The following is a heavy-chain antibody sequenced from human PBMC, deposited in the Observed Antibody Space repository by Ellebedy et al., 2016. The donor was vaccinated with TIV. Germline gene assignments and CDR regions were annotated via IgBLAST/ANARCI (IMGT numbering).Heavy chain of an antibody. D-gene: IGHD2-2*01. Sequence: GESLKISCVGSGFSFSRHWMSWVRQAPGRGLEWLANIKQDGSDKNYVDSVKGRFTISRDNAKKSLYLQMDSLRAEDTAVYYCARGSGYCSSTSCSGGSDWGQGTPVTVSS. J-gene: IGHJ4*02. V-gene: IGHV3-7*03. CDR2: IKQDGSDK. CDR1: GFSFSRHW. CDR3: ARGSGYCSSTSCSGGSD.